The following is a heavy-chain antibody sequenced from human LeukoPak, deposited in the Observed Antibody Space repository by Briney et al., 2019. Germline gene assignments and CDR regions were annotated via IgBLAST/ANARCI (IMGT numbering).Heavy chain of an antibody. J-gene: IGHJ6*02. D-gene: IGHD6-13*01. V-gene: IGHV4-59*01. CDR2: IYYSGST. Sequence: SETLSLTCTVFGGSISSYYWSWIRQPPGKGLEWIGYIYYSGSTNYNPSLKSRVTISVDTSKNQFSLKLSSVTAADTAVYYCARARSRSYGMDVWGQGTTVTVSS. CDR3: ARARSRSYGMDV. CDR1: GGSISSYY.